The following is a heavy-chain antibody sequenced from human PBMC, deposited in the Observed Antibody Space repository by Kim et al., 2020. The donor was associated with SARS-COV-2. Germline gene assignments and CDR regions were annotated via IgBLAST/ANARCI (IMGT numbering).Heavy chain of an antibody. Sequence: ASVKVSCKAFGYTFTGYYIHWVRQAPGQGLEWMGWNNPNTGDTKYVQKFQGRVTMTRDTSIRTAYMDLSRLTSDDTAVYYCAKVMAGDCCAFDMWGQGTVVTVSP. D-gene: IGHD2-21*01. CDR1: GYTFTGYY. CDR3: AKVMAGDCCAFDM. CDR2: NNPNTGDT. J-gene: IGHJ3*02. V-gene: IGHV1-2*02.